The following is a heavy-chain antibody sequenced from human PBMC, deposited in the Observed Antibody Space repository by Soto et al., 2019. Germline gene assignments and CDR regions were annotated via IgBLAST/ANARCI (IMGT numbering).Heavy chain of an antibody. CDR2: ISYDGSNK. Sequence: QPGGSLRLSCAASGFTFSSYGMHWVRQAPGKGLEWVAVISYDGSNKYYADSVKGRFTISRDNSKNTLYLQMNSLRAEDTAVYYCAKAAVSDAFDIWGQGTMVTVSS. V-gene: IGHV3-30*18. J-gene: IGHJ3*02. CDR1: GFTFSSYG. D-gene: IGHD6-19*01. CDR3: AKAAVSDAFDI.